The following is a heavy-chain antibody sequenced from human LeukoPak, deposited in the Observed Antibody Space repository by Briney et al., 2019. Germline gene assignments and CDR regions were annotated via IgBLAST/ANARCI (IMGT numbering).Heavy chain of an antibody. J-gene: IGHJ4*02. CDR1: GGSISSGDYY. Sequence: SETLSLTCTVSGGSISSGDYYWSWIRQPPGKGLEWIGYIYYSGSTYYNPSLKSRVTISVDTSKNQFSLKLSSVTAADTAVYYCARGSKAAPGTLDYWGQGTLVSVSS. D-gene: IGHD6-13*01. CDR3: ARGSKAAPGTLDY. V-gene: IGHV4-30-4*01. CDR2: IYYSGST.